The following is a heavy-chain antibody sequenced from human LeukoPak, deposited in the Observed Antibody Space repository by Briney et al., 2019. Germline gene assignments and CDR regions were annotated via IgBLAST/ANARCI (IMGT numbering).Heavy chain of an antibody. CDR2: IYCSGST. D-gene: IGHD4-17*01. J-gene: IGHJ5*02. V-gene: IGHV4-39*01. CDR1: GGSISSSSYY. Sequence: PSETLSLTCTVSGGSISSSSYYWGWIRQPPGKGLEWIGSIYCSGSTYYNPSLKSRVTISVDTSKNQFSLKLSSVTAADTAVYYCARHSADYGDSSNWFDPWGQGTLVTVSS. CDR3: ARHSADYGDSSNWFDP.